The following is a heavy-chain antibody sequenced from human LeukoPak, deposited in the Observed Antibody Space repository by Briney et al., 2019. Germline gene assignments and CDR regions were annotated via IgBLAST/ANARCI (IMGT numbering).Heavy chain of an antibody. CDR3: ARHYGSGSYSLRYFDY. D-gene: IGHD3-10*01. CDR1: GFTFSSYA. V-gene: IGHV3-23*01. J-gene: IGHJ4*02. Sequence: GGSLRLSCAASGFTFSSYAMSWVRQAPGKGLEWVSAISGSGGSTYYADSVKGRFTISRDNSKNTLYLQMNSLRAEDTAVYYCARHYGSGSYSLRYFDYWGQGTLVTVSS. CDR2: ISGSGGST.